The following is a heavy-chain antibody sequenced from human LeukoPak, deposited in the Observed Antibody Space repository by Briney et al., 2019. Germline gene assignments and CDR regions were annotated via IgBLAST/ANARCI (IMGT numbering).Heavy chain of an antibody. CDR2: INLNSGT. J-gene: IGHJ5*02. V-gene: IGHV1-2*02. CDR1: GYTFSDYY. D-gene: IGHD3-22*01. Sequence: ASVKVSFKASGYTFSDYYMHWVRQAPGQGLEWMGFINLNSGTKYAQKFQGRVTMTRDTSSSTAYMELSRLRSDDTAVYYCARERESSSYSSLDPWGQGTLVTVSS. CDR3: ARERESSSYSSLDP.